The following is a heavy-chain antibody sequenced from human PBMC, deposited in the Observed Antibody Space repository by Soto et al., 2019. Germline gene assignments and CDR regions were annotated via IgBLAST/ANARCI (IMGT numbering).Heavy chain of an antibody. D-gene: IGHD1-26*01. CDR2: IYWDDSK. V-gene: IGHV2-5*02. CDR3: AHAYGGRSLY. Sequence: QITLKESGPTLVKPTQTLTLTCTFSGFSLTTDRVGVGWIRQPPGEALEWLAVIYWDDSKTYRPSLESRLTITKDTSKNQVALTMTNMVPLDTATYYCAHAYGGRSLYWGQGTLVTVSS. J-gene: IGHJ4*02. CDR1: GFSLTTDRVG.